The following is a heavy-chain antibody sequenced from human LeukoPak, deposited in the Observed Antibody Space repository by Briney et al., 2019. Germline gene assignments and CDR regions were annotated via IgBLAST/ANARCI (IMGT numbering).Heavy chain of an antibody. D-gene: IGHD2-21*01. Sequence: PSETLSLTCTVSGDFISPHRLSWIRQPAGKGLEFVGRMAQSGNTDYNPSLRSRLTMSLDTSKKQFSLKLSSVTAADTAVYYCARDWEFCGGFSCYPYWYDSWGQGTLVTVSS. CDR1: GDFISPHR. V-gene: IGHV4-4*07. CDR2: MAQSGNT. CDR3: ARDWEFCGGFSCYPYWYDS. J-gene: IGHJ5*01.